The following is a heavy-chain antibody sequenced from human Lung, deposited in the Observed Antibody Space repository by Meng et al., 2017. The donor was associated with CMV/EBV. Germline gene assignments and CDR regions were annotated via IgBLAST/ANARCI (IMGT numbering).Heavy chain of an antibody. D-gene: IGHD2-2*01. CDR2: ISKRGDTI. V-gene: IGHV3-11*01. CDR1: GFTFSDFY. J-gene: IGHJ4*02. CDR3: ARDCSSLSCGGNYFDY. Sequence: SCAASGFTFSDFYMTWIRQAPGKGLEWVSYISKRGDTIYYADSLKGRFTISRDNAENSLYLHMNSLRAEDTAVYYCARDCSSLSCGGNYFDYWGQGTXVTVSS.